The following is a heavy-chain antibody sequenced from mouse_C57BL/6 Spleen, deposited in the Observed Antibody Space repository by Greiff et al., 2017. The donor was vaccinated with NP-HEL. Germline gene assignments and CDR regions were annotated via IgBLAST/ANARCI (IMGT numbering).Heavy chain of an antibody. J-gene: IGHJ2*01. D-gene: IGHD1-1*01. CDR2: ISSGSSTI. Sequence: EVKLMESGGGLVKPGGFLKLSCAASGFTFSDYGMHWVRQAPEKGLEWVAYISSGSSTIYYADTVKGRFTISRDNAKNTLFLQMTSLRSEDTAMYYCARGDNYYGSSSYYFDYWGQGTTLTVSS. V-gene: IGHV5-17*01. CDR3: ARGDNYYGSSSYYFDY. CDR1: GFTFSDYG.